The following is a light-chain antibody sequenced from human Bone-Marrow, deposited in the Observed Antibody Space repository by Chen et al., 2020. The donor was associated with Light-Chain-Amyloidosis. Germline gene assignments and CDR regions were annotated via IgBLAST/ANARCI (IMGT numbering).Light chain of an antibody. V-gene: IGLV2-14*01. Sequence: QSALPQPAPVSGPPGQSITFSCTGTSSDVGGDNHVSWYQQHPDKAPKLMIYEATNRPSWVPDRFGGSKSDNTASLTISGLQTEDEADYFCSSYTITDTLVFGSGTRVTVL. CDR1: SSDVGGDNH. J-gene: IGLJ1*01. CDR3: SSYTITDTLV. CDR2: EAT.